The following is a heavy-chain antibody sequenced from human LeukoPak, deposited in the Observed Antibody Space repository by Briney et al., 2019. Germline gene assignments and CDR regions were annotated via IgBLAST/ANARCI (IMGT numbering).Heavy chain of an antibody. J-gene: IGHJ4*02. V-gene: IGHV3-73*01. CDR3: TQSNY. CDR2: IRSKADNYAT. CDR1: AFTFSGSP. Sequence: QTGGSLRLSCAASAFTFSGSPILWVRQASGKGLEWVGRIRSKADNYATAYAASVQGRCTISRDDSKNTAYLQLNSLKTEDTAVYYCTQSNYWGQGALVTVSS.